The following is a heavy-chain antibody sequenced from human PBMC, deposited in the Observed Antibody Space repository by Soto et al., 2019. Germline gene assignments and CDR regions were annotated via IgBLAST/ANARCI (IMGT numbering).Heavy chain of an antibody. CDR2: ISYDGSNK. CDR1: GFTFSSYG. J-gene: IGHJ6*02. CDR3: AKDLTYYDFWSGYYPYYYYGMDV. D-gene: IGHD3-3*01. V-gene: IGHV3-30*18. Sequence: QPGGSLRLSCAASGFTFSSYGMHWVRQAPGKGLEWVAVISYDGSNKYYADSVKGRFTISRDNSKNTLYLQMNSLRAEDTAVYYCAKDLTYYDFWSGYYPYYYYGMDVWGQGTTVTVSS.